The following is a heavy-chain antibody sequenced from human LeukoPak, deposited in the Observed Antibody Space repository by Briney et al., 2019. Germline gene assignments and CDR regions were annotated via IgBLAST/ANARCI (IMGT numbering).Heavy chain of an antibody. J-gene: IGHJ5*02. D-gene: IGHD6-13*01. CDR3: ARCPSSSWKENWFDP. CDR2: IIPIFGTA. V-gene: IGHV1-69*01. CDR1: GGTFSSYA. Sequence: SVKVSCKASGGTFSSYAISWVRQAPGQGLEWMGGIIPIFGTANYAQKFQGRVTITADESTSTAYMELSSLGSEDTAVYYCARCPSSSWKENWFDPWGQGTLVTVSS.